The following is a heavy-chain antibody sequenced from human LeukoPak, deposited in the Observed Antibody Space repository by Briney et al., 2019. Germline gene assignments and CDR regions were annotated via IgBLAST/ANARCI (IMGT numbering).Heavy chain of an antibody. Sequence: EASVKVSCKASGYTFTGYYMHWVRQAPGQGLEWMGWINPNSGGTNYAQKFQGRVTMTRDTSISTAYMELSRLRSDDTAVYYCARDLPARCRSSTSCYSWFDPWGQGTLVTVSS. CDR1: GYTFTGYY. D-gene: IGHD2-2*02. CDR2: INPNSGGT. J-gene: IGHJ5*02. V-gene: IGHV1-2*02. CDR3: ARDLPARCRSSTSCYSWFDP.